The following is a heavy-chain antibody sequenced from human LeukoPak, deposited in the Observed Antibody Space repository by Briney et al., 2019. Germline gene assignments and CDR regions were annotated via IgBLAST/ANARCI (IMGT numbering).Heavy chain of an antibody. D-gene: IGHD4-17*01. Sequence: AGGSLRLSCAASGFTFDDYAMHWVRQAPGKGLEWVSGISWNSGSIGYADSVKGRFTISRDNAKNSLYLQMNSLRAEDTALYYCAKVNLPSPSYGDYDIYFDYWGQGTLVTVSS. CDR2: ISWNSGSI. CDR1: GFTFDDYA. CDR3: AKVNLPSPSYGDYDIYFDY. J-gene: IGHJ4*02. V-gene: IGHV3-9*01.